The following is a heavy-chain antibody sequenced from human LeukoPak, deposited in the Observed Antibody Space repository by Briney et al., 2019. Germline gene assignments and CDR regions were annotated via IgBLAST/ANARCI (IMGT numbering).Heavy chain of an antibody. CDR2: ISYDGSDE. CDR1: GFTFSNSG. V-gene: IGHV3-30*18. J-gene: IGHJ4*02. D-gene: IGHD6-13*01. CDR3: AKDRSSSWAIDY. Sequence: PGGSLRLSCAASGFTFSNSGMHWVRQAPGKGLEWVAIISYDGSDEHSADSVRGRFTISRDNSKNTLYLQMNSLRAEDTALYYCAKDRSSSWAIDYWGQGTLVTVSS.